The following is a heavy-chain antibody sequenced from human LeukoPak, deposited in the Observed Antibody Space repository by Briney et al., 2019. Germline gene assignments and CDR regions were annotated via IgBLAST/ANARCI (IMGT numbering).Heavy chain of an antibody. CDR3: ARSMVREVILSARRANWFDP. CDR2: INHTGRT. V-gene: IGHV4-34*01. CDR1: GGSFSGYY. J-gene: IGHJ5*02. D-gene: IGHD3-10*01. Sequence: RPSETLSLTCAVYGGSFSGYYRIWIRQPPWKRLDSIPEINHTGRTNYTPSLKSRVTISVDTSKNQFSLKLSSVTAADTAVYYCARSMVREVILSARRANWFDPWGQGTLVTVSS.